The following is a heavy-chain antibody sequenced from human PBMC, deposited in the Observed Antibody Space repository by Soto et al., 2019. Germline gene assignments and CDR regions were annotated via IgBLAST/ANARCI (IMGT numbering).Heavy chain of an antibody. Sequence: LSETLSLTCTVSGGSISSYYWTWIRQSPGKGLEWIGYIYYTGSTKYSPSLKSRVTISLGTSRNQFSLNLSSVTAADTAVYFCARGGTSGDSIDYWGQGTLVTVSS. CDR1: GGSISSYY. CDR2: IYYTGST. D-gene: IGHD4-17*01. CDR3: ARGGTSGDSIDY. J-gene: IGHJ4*02. V-gene: IGHV4-59*01.